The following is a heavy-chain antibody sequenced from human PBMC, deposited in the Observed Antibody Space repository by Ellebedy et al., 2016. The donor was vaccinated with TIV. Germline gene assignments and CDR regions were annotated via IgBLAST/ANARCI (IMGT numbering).Heavy chain of an antibody. V-gene: IGHV3-7*01. CDR1: GFTFSNYW. CDR3: ARDRERGVYGMDV. D-gene: IGHD1-1*01. CDR2: IKKDGSEK. Sequence: GGSLRLSXAASGFTFSNYWMSWVRQAPGKGLEWMTNIKKDGSEKNYVDSVKGRFTISRDNSKNTLYLQMNSLRAEDTAVYYCARDRERGVYGMDVWGQGTTVTVSS. J-gene: IGHJ6*02.